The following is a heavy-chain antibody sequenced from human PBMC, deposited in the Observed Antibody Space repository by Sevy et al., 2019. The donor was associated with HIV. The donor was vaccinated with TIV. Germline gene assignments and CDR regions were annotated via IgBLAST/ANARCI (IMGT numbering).Heavy chain of an antibody. CDR2: IRSETGGGTT. CDR3: AIDHRRDGMIVVPFEK. J-gene: IGHJ4*02. Sequence: GGSLRLSCAASGLSFSNAWMAWVRQAPGKGLEWVGRIRSETGGGTTDFAALGKGKFTISRDDPKNTLYLQMHSLKTEDTAVYYCAIDHRRDGMIVVPFEKWGLGTLVTVSS. CDR1: GLSFSNAW. D-gene: IGHD3-22*01. V-gene: IGHV3-15*01.